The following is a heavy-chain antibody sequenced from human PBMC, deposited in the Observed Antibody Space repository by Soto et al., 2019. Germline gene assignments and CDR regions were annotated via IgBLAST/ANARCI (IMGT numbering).Heavy chain of an antibody. CDR3: TRGTIQVPAY. CDR2: IYHSGSA. J-gene: IGHJ4*02. V-gene: IGHV4-4*02. Sequence: PSETLSLTCAVSGDSISSDNLWSWVRQPPGKGLEWIGEIYHSGSANYNPSLKSRVTISVDKSKNQFSLKVYSVTAADTAVYYCTRGTIQVPAYWGQGTLVTVSS. D-gene: IGHD2-2*02. CDR1: GDSISSDNL.